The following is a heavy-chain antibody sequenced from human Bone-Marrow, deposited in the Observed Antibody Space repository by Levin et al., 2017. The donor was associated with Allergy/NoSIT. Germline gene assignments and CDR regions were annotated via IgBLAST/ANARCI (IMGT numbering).Heavy chain of an antibody. CDR3: ARDWGYGGSARYYYYGMDV. CDR2: ISSSSSYI. J-gene: IGHJ6*02. CDR1: GFTFSSYS. V-gene: IGHV3-21*01. Sequence: GESLKISCAASGFTFSSYSMNWVRQAPGKGLEWVSSISSSSSYIYYADSVKGRFTISRDNAKNSLYLQMNSLRAEDTAVYYCARDWGYGGSARYYYYGMDVWGQGTTVTVSS. D-gene: IGHD4-23*01.